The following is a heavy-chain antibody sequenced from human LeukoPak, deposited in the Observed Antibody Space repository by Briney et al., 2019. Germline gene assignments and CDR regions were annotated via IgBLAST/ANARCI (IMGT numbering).Heavy chain of an antibody. CDR1: GFTFSSYT. J-gene: IGHJ6*02. V-gene: IGHV3-21*06. CDR2: ISSSGSYI. Sequence: PGGSLRLSCAASGFTFSSYTMNWVRQAPGKGLEWVSPISSSGSYIYYADSVKGRFTISRDNAKNSLYLQMNSLRAEDTAVYYCAREGARMVRGVTYYDYYGMDVWGQGTTVTVSS. D-gene: IGHD3-10*01. CDR3: AREGARMVRGVTYYDYYGMDV.